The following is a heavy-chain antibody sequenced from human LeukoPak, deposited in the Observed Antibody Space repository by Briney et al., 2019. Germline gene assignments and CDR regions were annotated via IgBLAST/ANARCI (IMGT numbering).Heavy chain of an antibody. CDR1: GGSISSGGYY. J-gene: IGHJ3*02. CDR3: ARTPPNYDILTEGEVAFDI. D-gene: IGHD3-9*01. CDR2: IYYSGST. V-gene: IGHV4-31*03. Sequence: PSETLSLTCTVSGGSISSGGYYWSWIRQHPGKGLEWIGYIYYSGSTYYNPSLKSRVTISVDTSKNQFSLKLSSVTAADTAVYYCARTPPNYDILTEGEVAFDIWGQGTMVTVSS.